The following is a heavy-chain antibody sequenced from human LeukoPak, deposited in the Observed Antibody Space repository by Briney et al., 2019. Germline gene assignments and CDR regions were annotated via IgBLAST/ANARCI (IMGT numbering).Heavy chain of an antibody. CDR2: IYWNDDK. D-gene: IGHD4-17*01. CDR3: AHRRREGTVTTGFDY. Sequence: SWVRQPPGKALEWLALIYWNDDKRYSPSLKSRVTITKDTSKNQVVLTMTNMDPVDTATYYCAHRRREGTVTTGFDYWGQGTLVTVSS. V-gene: IGHV2-5*01. J-gene: IGHJ4*02.